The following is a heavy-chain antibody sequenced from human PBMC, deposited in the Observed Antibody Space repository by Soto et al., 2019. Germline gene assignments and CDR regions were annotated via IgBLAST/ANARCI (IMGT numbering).Heavy chain of an antibody. D-gene: IGHD2-2*02. CDR2: IYWDDAN. J-gene: IGHJ6*03. V-gene: IGHV2-5*02. CDR1: GFSLSTSGVG. Sequence: QITLKESGPTLVKPTQTLTLTCPFSGFSLSTSGVGVGWIRQPPGKALEWLALIYWDDANRYSPSLKSRLNITKDNSKKQMVLTMTNKDPVNTATYNCAHSMSFSSTRCYIPYSSSTVYYSYLDVWGKRTTVTGSS. CDR3: AHSMSFSSTRCYIPYSSSTVYYSYLDV.